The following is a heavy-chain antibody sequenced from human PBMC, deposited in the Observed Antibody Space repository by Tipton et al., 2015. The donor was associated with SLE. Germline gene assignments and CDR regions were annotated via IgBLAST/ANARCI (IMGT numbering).Heavy chain of an antibody. Sequence: TLSLTCTVSGGSISSDDYYWTWIRQHPGKGLEWIGHMSYSGSTYYNPSLKSRITISVDTSKNHFSLKLTSVTAADTAVYSCARGPYYDFWSGHFYYYMDVWGNGTTVTVSS. J-gene: IGHJ6*03. CDR2: MSYSGST. CDR1: GGSISSDDYY. V-gene: IGHV4-31*03. CDR3: ARGPYYDFWSGHFYYYMDV. D-gene: IGHD3-3*01.